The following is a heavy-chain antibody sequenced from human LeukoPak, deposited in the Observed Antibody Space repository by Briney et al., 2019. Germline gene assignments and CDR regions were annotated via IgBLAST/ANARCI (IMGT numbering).Heavy chain of an antibody. CDR2: ISYDGSNK. CDR3: AREFSIAVAGTDY. Sequence: HPGRSLRLSCAASGFTFSSYAMHWVRQAPGKGLEWVAVISYDGSNKYYADSVKGRFTISRDNSKDTLYLQMNSLRAEDTAVYYCAREFSIAVAGTDYWGQGTLVTVSS. V-gene: IGHV3-30-3*01. J-gene: IGHJ4*02. CDR1: GFTFSSYA. D-gene: IGHD6-19*01.